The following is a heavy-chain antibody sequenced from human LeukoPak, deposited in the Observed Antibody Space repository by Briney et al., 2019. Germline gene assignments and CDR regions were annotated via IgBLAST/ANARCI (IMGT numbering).Heavy chain of an antibody. CDR2: IRYDGSNK. J-gene: IGHJ6*03. Sequence: PGGSLRLSCAASGFTFSSYGMHWVRQAPGKGLEWVAFIRYDGSNKYYADSVKGRFTISRDNSKNTLYLQMNSLRAEDTAVYYCAKRGFSSTSAKYYYYYMDVWGKGTTVTVSS. CDR1: GFTFSSYG. V-gene: IGHV3-30*02. D-gene: IGHD2-2*01. CDR3: AKRGFSSTSAKYYYYYMDV.